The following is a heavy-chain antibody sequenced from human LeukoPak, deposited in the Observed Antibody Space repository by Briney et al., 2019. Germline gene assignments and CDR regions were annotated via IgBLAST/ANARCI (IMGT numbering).Heavy chain of an antibody. CDR2: ISSSGSTI. CDR3: AELGITMIGGV. Sequence: GVSRRLSCAASGFTFSSDERSLIHQAPGKCLEWVSYISSSGSTIYYADSVKGRFTISRDNAKNSLYLQMNSLRAEDTAVYYCAELGITMIGGVWRKGPSVT. J-gene: IGHJ6*03. CDR1: GFTFSSDE. D-gene: IGHD3-10*02. V-gene: IGHV3-48*03.